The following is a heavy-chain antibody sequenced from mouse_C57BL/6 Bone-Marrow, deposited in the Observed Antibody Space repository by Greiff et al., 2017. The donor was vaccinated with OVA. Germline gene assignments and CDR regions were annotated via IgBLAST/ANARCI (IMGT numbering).Heavy chain of an antibody. D-gene: IGHD1-1*01. Sequence: QVQLKQPGAELVMPGASVKLSCKASGYTFTSYWMHWVKQRPGQGLEWIGEIDPSDSYTNYNQKFKGKSTLTVDKSSSTAYMQLSSLTSEDSAVYYCATYYYGSSYAYFDVWGTGTTVTVSS. V-gene: IGHV1-69*01. CDR1: GYTFTSYW. J-gene: IGHJ1*03. CDR3: ATYYYGSSYAYFDV. CDR2: IDPSDSYT.